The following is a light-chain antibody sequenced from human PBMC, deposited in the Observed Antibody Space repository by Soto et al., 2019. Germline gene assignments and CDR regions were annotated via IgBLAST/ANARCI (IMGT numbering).Light chain of an antibody. Sequence: EIVMTQSPATLSVSPGERATLSCRASQSVSSNLALYQQKPGQAPRLLIYGASTLQSGVPSRFGGSGSGTDFTLTVSSLQPEDFATYYCQQLFMYPPTFGPGTKVDI. CDR1: QSVSSN. CDR2: GAS. CDR3: QQLFMYPPT. V-gene: IGKV3-15*01. J-gene: IGKJ3*01.